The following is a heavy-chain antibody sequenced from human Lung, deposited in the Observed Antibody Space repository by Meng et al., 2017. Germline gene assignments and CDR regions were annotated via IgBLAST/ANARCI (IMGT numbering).Heavy chain of an antibody. CDR1: GGSFSNYS. CDR3: ARGPTTMAHDFDY. Sequence: FHPTDTLXXPGVSSGGSFSNYSWSWILQPPGKELEWIGEINHSGTTNYNPSLESRATRSVDTSQNNLSLKLSSVTAADSAVYYCARGPTTMAHDFDYWGQGTLVTVSS. V-gene: IGHV4-34*01. CDR2: INHSGTT. D-gene: IGHD4-11*01. J-gene: IGHJ4*02.